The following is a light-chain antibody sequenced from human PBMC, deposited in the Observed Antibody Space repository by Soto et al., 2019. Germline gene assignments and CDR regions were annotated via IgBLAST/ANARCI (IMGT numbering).Light chain of an antibody. CDR3: CSYAGRSTYV. J-gene: IGLJ1*01. CDR2: EGS. V-gene: IGLV2-23*01. CDR1: SSDVGSYSL. Sequence: QSVLTQPASVSGSPGQSITISCTGSSSDVGSYSLVSWYQQHPGKAPKLMIYEGSKRPSGVSYRFSGSKSGNTASLTISGLQAEDEADYYCCSYAGRSTYVLGTGTKVHRP.